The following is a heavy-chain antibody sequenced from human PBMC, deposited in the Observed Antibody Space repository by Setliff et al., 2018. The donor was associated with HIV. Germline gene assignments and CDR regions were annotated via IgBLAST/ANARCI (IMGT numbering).Heavy chain of an antibody. V-gene: IGHV4-59*01. J-gene: IGHJ4*02. CDR1: GGSFSDYF. Sequence: PSETLSLTCAVSGGSFSDYFWSWLRQPPGKGLEWIGYIYYSGSTKYNPSLKRRVTISIDKSRKYFSLKLPSVTAADTAMYFCTKGRLGQADYWGQGTLVTVSS. D-gene: IGHD4-17*01. CDR2: IYYSGST. CDR3: TKGRLGQADY.